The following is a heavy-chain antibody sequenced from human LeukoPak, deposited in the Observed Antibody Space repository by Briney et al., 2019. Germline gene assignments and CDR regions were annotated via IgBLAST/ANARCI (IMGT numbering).Heavy chain of an antibody. D-gene: IGHD3-10*01. CDR1: GFTFSSYG. CDR2: IWYDGSNK. CDR3: ARWAGGSDLYFDY. V-gene: IGHV3-33*01. J-gene: IGHJ4*02. Sequence: GGSLRLSCAASGFTFSSYGMHWVRQAPGKGLEWVAVIWYDGSNKYYADSVKGRFTISRDNSKNTLYLQMNSLRAEDTAVYYCARWAGGSDLYFDYWGQGTLVTVSS.